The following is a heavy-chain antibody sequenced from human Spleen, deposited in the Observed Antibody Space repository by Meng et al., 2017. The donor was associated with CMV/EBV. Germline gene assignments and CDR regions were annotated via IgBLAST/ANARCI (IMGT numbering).Heavy chain of an antibody. J-gene: IGHJ3*02. D-gene: IGHD2-2*01. CDR1: GFTFDEYA. V-gene: IGHV3-9*01. CDR2: ITWSGGGT. CDR3: AKEGWDCSSGSCFAHDALDI. Sequence: SLKISCAASGFTFDEYAMHWVRQAPGKGLEWVSSITWSGGGTGYADSVKGRFSISRDNSKNTLYLQVNSPRAEDTAVYYCAKEGWDCSSGSCFAHDALDIWGQGTVVTVSS.